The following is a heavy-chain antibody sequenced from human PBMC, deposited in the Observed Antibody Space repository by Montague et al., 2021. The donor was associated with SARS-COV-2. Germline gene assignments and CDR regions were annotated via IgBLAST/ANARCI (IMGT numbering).Heavy chain of an antibody. Sequence: SETPSLTCTVSGASINICSYYWTWIRQSPGQPLGWYGYIHDSGTTNYNPSLKSRITILADTSRNQFSLNLNSVTAADTAVYYCARGRCSGCVCYYGGAFDFWGQGTMVAVS. CDR2: IHDSGTT. J-gene: IGHJ3*01. CDR1: GASINICSYY. D-gene: IGHD2-15*01. V-gene: IGHV4-61*01. CDR3: ARGRCSGCVCYYGGAFDF.